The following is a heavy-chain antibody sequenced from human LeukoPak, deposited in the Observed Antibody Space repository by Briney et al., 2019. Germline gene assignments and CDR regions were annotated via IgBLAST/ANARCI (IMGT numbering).Heavy chain of an antibody. CDR3: ARHYYDSSGYYSIYYYGMDV. D-gene: IGHD3-22*01. CDR1: VFTFSSYA. Sequence: GGSLRLSCAAPVFTFSSYAMHCVREALGKGLEWGAVISYEGSNNYYEDCVKGRFTISRDNSKNTLYLQMNSLRAEDTAVYYCARHYYDSSGYYSIYYYGMDVWGQGTTVTVSS. CDR2: ISYEGSNN. J-gene: IGHJ6*02. V-gene: IGHV3-30-3*01.